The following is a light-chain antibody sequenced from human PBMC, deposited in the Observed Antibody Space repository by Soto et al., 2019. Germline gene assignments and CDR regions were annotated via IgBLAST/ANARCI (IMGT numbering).Light chain of an antibody. Sequence: EIVMTQSPATLSVSPGERATLSCMASQSVSSNLAWYQQKPGQAPRLLIYGAATRATGIPARFSGSGYGTECTLTISSLQSEDFAVYYCQQYNNWRTFGQGTKVDIK. CDR2: GAA. V-gene: IGKV3-15*01. J-gene: IGKJ1*01. CDR1: QSVSSN. CDR3: QQYNNWRT.